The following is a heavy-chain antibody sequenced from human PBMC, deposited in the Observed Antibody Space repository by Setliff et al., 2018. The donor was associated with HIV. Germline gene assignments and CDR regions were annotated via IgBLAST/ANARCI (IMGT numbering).Heavy chain of an antibody. CDR1: GFTFSSYA. CDR2: ISYDGSNK. V-gene: IGHV3-30*04. J-gene: IGHJ6*02. Sequence: GGSLRLSCAASGFTFSSYAMHWVRQAPGKGLEWVAVISYDGSNKYYADSVKGRFTISRDNSKNTLYLQMNSLRAEDTAVYYCARGGHIVVVTGGMDVWGQGTTVTVSS. D-gene: IGHD2-21*02. CDR3: ARGGHIVVVTGGMDV.